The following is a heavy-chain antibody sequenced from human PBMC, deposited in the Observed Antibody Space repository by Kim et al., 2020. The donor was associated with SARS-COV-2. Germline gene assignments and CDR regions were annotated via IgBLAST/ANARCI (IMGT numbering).Heavy chain of an antibody. CDR1: GFTFSTFS. V-gene: IGHV3-21*01. J-gene: IGHJ4*02. CDR3: ARDRGAIATAALYFDL. Sequence: GGSLRLSCAASGFTFSTFSMNLVRQAPGKRLQWVATINFNSNYIYYADSVRGRFTISRDHAQKSLYLQMDTLTAEDTAVYYCARDRGAIATAALYFDLRGLGTLVSVSS. CDR2: INFNSNYI. D-gene: IGHD6-13*01.